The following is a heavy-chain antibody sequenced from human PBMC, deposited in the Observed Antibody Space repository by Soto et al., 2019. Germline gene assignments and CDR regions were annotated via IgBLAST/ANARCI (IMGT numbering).Heavy chain of an antibody. J-gene: IGHJ4*01. CDR1: GGSIRSGDYY. Sequence: SETLSLTCTVSGGSIRSGDYYWSWIRQPPGKGLEWIGYIYYSGSTYYNPSLKSRVTISVDTSKNQFTLKLNSVTAADTAVYYCARGFPYNYDSSVYFDYWGHGTLVTVSS. CDR3: ARGFPYNYDSSVYFDY. D-gene: IGHD3-22*01. V-gene: IGHV4-30-4*01. CDR2: IYYSGST.